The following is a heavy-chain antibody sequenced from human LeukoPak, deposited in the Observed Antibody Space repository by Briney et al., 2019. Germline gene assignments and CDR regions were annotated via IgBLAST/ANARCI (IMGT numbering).Heavy chain of an antibody. CDR2: IRGSGGMT. D-gene: IGHD2-15*01. V-gene: IGHV3-23*01. J-gene: IGHJ5*02. Sequence: PGGSLRLSCAASGFTFSSFAMSWVRQAPGRGLEWVSAIRGSGGMTYYPDSVRGRFAISRDNSKNTLYLQMNSLRAEDTAVYYCARDQCSGGSCYDWFDPWGQGTLVTVSS. CDR3: ARDQCSGGSCYDWFDP. CDR1: GFTFSSFA.